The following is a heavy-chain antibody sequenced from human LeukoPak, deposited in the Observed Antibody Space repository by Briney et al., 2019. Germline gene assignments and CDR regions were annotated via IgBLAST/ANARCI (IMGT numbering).Heavy chain of an antibody. CDR2: IYYSGST. CDR1: GGSISSSSYY. CDR3: ARHKGSSAASLDN. Sequence: SQTLSLTCTVSGGSISSSSYYWGWIRQPPGKGLEWIGSIYYSGSTYQNPSLKSRVFLSEDTSKNQFSLKLSSVTAADTAVYYCARHKGSSAASLDNWGRGTLVTVSS. V-gene: IGHV4-39*01. J-gene: IGHJ4*02. D-gene: IGHD6-6*01.